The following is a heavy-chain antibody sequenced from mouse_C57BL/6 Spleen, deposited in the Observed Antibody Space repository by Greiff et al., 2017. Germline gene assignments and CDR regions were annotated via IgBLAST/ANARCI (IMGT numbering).Heavy chain of an antibody. CDR1: GFPFSDYG. Sequence: EVMLVESGGGLVQPGGSLKLSCAASGFPFSDYGMAWVRQAPRKGPEWVAFISNLAYSIYYADTVTGRFTISRENAKNTLYLEMSSLRSEDTAMYYCARLDYYGSSPFAYWGQGTLVTVSA. J-gene: IGHJ3*01. D-gene: IGHD1-1*01. CDR3: ARLDYYGSSPFAY. V-gene: IGHV5-15*01. CDR2: ISNLAYSI.